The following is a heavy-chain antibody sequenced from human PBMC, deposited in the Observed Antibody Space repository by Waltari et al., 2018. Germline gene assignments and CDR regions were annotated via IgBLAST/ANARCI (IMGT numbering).Heavy chain of an antibody. Sequence: QVQLQESGPGLVKPSETLSLTCAVSGYSISSGYYWGWIRQPPGKGLEWIGSIYHSGSTYYNPSLKSRVTISVDTSKNQFSLKLSSVTAADTAVYYCARDQLYDGAGPFDPWGQGTLVTVSS. D-gene: IGHD3-16*02. CDR2: IYHSGST. V-gene: IGHV4-38-2*02. J-gene: IGHJ5*02. CDR1: GYSISSGYY. CDR3: ARDQLYDGAGPFDP.